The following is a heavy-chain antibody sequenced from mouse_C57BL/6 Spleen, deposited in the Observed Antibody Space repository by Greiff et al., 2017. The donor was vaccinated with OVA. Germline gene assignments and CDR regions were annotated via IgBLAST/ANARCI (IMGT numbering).Heavy chain of an antibody. Sequence: VQLQQSGPELVKPGASVKISCKASGYSFTDYNMNWVKQSNGKSLEWIGVINPNYGTTSYNQKFKGKATLTVDQSSSTAYMQLNSLTSEDSAVYYGAKEMGAGSRDWYFDVWGTGTTVTVSS. CDR1: GYSFTDYN. V-gene: IGHV1-39*01. D-gene: IGHD1-1*01. CDR2: INPNYGTT. CDR3: AKEMGAGSRDWYFDV. J-gene: IGHJ1*03.